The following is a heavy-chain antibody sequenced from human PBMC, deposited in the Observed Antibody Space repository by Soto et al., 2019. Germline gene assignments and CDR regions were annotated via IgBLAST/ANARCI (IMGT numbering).Heavy chain of an antibody. Sequence: EVQLLESGGGLVQPGGSLRLSCAASGFTFSTYPMTWVRQAPGKGLEWVSTLSGSAVTTYYAGSVKGRFTISRDNPKNPLYLQMSSLRAEDTAVYYCARSRDGYNSVDFWGQGTLVTVSS. CDR3: ARSRDGYNSVDF. J-gene: IGHJ4*02. CDR2: LSGSAVTT. CDR1: GFTFSTYP. V-gene: IGHV3-23*01. D-gene: IGHD5-12*01.